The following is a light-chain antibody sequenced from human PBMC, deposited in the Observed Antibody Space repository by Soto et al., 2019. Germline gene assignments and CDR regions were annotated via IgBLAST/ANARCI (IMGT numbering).Light chain of an antibody. V-gene: IGKV3-11*01. CDR3: QQYNSYWT. J-gene: IGKJ1*01. Sequence: ELVLTQSPATLSLSPGERATLSCRASQTVGTYFAWYQQKPGQPPRLLIHDASNRATGIPARFSGSGSGTEFTLTISSLQPDDFATYYCQQYNSYWTFGQGTKVDIK. CDR2: DAS. CDR1: QTVGTY.